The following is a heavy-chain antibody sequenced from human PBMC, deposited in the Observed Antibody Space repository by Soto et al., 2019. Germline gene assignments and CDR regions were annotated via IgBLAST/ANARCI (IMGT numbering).Heavy chain of an antibody. CDR3: ARGVMITFGGVIVIPPYFDY. D-gene: IGHD3-16*02. Sequence: ASVKVSCKASGYTFTSYGISWVRQAPGQGLERMGWISAYNGNTNYAQKLQGRVTVTTDTSTSTAYMELRSLRSDDTAVYYCARGVMITFGGVIVIPPYFDYWGQGTLVTVSS. V-gene: IGHV1-18*01. CDR2: ISAYNGNT. J-gene: IGHJ4*02. CDR1: GYTFTSYG.